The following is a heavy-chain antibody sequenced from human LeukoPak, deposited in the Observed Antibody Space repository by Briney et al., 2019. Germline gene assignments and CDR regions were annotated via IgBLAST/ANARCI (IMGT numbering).Heavy chain of an antibody. CDR1: GFTFSSYS. CDR2: ISSSSSYI. D-gene: IGHD3-3*01. Sequence: GGSLRLSCAASGFTFSSYSMIWVRQAPGKGLEWVSSISSSSSYIYYADSVKGRFTISRDNAKNSLYLQMNSLRAEDTAVYYCARGSITIFGVVPGAFDIWGQGTMVTVSS. J-gene: IGHJ3*02. CDR3: ARGSITIFGVVPGAFDI. V-gene: IGHV3-21*01.